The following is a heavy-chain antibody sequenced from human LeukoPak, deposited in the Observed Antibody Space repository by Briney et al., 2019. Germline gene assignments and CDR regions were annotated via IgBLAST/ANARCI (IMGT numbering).Heavy chain of an antibody. V-gene: IGHV3-23*01. D-gene: IGHD6-19*01. CDR3: AREQSGTRGWYTVDY. CDR2: IRPDGDRT. Sequence: GGSLRLSCAASGLPFSTYAITWVRQGPGKGLEWVSAIRPDGDRTYYANSVRGRFTISRDNSKDTVYLQINGLRVEDTAVYYCAREQSGTRGWYTVDYWGQGTLVTVSS. CDR1: GLPFSTYA. J-gene: IGHJ4*02.